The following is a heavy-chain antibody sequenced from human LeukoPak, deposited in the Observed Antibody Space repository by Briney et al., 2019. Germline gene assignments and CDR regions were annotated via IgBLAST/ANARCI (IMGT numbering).Heavy chain of an antibody. J-gene: IGHJ4*02. CDR2: ISYDGSNK. CDR1: GFTFSSYA. D-gene: IGHD5-18*01. V-gene: IGHV3-30-3*01. CDR3: ARGRWGYSYGSFDY. Sequence: PGRSLRLSCAASGFTFSSYAMHWVRQAPGKGLEWVAVISYDGSNKYYADSVKGRFTISRDNSKNTLYLQMNSLRAEDTAVYYCARGRWGYSYGSFDYWGQGTLVTVSS.